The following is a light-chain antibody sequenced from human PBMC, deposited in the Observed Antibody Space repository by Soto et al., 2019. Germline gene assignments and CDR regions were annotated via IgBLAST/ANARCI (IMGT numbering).Light chain of an antibody. V-gene: IGLV2-14*01. CDR3: SSYTSSTSSVV. CDR2: EVS. J-gene: IGLJ2*01. Sequence: QSALTQPASVSGSPGQSVTISCTGTSSDVGGYKYVSWYQQHPGKAPKLMIYEVSNRPSGVSNRFSGSKSGNTAALTISGLQAEDEADYYCSSYTSSTSSVVFGGGTKVTVL. CDR1: SSDVGGYKY.